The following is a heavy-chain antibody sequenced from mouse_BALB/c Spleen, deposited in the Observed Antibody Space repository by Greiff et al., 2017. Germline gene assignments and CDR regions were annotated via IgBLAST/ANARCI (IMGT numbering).Heavy chain of an antibody. Sequence: SGPGILQPSQTLSLTCSFSGFSLSTSGMGVSWIRQPSGKGLEWLAHIYWDDDKRYNPSLKSRLTISKDTSRNQVFLKITSVDTADTATYYCARRDYYGSSPFAYWGQGTLVTVSA. CDR2: IYWDDDK. J-gene: IGHJ3*01. D-gene: IGHD1-1*01. V-gene: IGHV8-12*01. CDR3: ARRDYYGSSPFAY. CDR1: GFSLSTSGMG.